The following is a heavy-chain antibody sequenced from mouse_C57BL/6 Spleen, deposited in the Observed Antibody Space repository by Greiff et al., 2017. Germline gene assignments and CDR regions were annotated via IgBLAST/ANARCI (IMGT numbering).Heavy chain of an antibody. J-gene: IGHJ2*01. Sequence: QVQLQQPGAELVRPGTSVKLSCKASGYTFTSYWMHWVKQRPGQGLEWIGVIVPSDSYTNYNQKFKGKATLAVDTSSSTAYMQLSSLTSEDSAVYYCARYYGSSYSLFDYWGQGTTLTVSS. CDR1: GYTFTSYW. V-gene: IGHV1-59*01. CDR2: IVPSDSYT. D-gene: IGHD1-1*01. CDR3: ARYYGSSYSLFDY.